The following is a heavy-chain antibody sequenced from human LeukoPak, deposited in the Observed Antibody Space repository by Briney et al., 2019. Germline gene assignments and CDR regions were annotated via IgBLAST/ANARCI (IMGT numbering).Heavy chain of an antibody. V-gene: IGHV3-23*01. CDR2: ISSNGGST. D-gene: IGHD4-17*01. J-gene: IGHJ4*02. Sequence: PGGSLRLSCAASGFTFSSYAMGWVRQAPGQGLEWVSVISSNGGSTYYADSVKGRFTISRDNSRNTMYLQMNSLRAEDTAVYYCAKDASWYGRNYFDYWGLGTLVTVSS. CDR1: GFTFSSYA. CDR3: AKDASWYGRNYFDY.